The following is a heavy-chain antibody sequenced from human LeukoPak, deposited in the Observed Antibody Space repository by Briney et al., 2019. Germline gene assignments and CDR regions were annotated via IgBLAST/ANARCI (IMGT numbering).Heavy chain of an antibody. D-gene: IGHD2-2*01. CDR1: GYTFTGYY. J-gene: IGHJ3*02. V-gene: IGHV1-18*04. CDR2: ISAYNGNT. Sequence: ASVKVSCRASGYTFTGYYMHWVRQAPGQGLEWMGWISAYNGNTNYAQKLQGRVTMTTDTSTSTAYMELRSLRSDDTAVYYCARWGLVVPAAVFPDIWGQGTMVTVSS. CDR3: ARWGLVVPAAVFPDI.